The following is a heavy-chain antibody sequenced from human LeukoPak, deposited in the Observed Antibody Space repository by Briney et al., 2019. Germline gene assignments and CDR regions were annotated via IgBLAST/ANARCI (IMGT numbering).Heavy chain of an antibody. CDR1: GGSISSYY. CDR3: ARSYCSSTTCDFYNGMDV. D-gene: IGHD2-2*01. V-gene: IGHV4-59*08. CDR2: IYHSGIT. Sequence: SETLSLTCTVSGGSISSYYWSWIRQPPGKGLESIGYIYHSGITKYNPSLKSRVTMSVDTSKNQFSLNLSSVTAADTAVYYCARSYCSSTTCDFYNGMDVWGQGTTVTVSS. J-gene: IGHJ6*02.